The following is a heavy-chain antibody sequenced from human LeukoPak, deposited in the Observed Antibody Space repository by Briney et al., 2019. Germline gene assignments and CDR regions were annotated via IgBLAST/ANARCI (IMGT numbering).Heavy chain of an antibody. V-gene: IGHV3-23*01. Sequence: GGSLRLSCAASGFTFSSYAMSWVRQAPGKGLEWVSAISGSGGSTYYADSVKGRFTISRDNSKNTLYLQMNSLRAEDTAVYYCARDLYSSGWYTYGPDYYYGMDVWGQGATVTVSS. CDR3: ARDLYSSGWYTYGPDYYYGMDV. CDR2: ISGSGGST. D-gene: IGHD6-19*01. J-gene: IGHJ6*02. CDR1: GFTFSSYA.